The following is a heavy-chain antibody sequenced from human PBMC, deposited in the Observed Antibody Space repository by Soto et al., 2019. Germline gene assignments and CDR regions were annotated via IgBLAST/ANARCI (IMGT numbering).Heavy chain of an antibody. CDR3: ARDDLGTTKGDDYYYYYGMDV. Sequence: SETLSLTCTVSGGSISSSSYYWGWIRQPPGKGLEWIGSIYYSGSTYYNPSLKSRVTISVDTSKNQFSLKLSSVTAADTAVYYCARDDLGTTKGDDYYYYYGMDVWGQGTTVTVSS. D-gene: IGHD3-16*01. CDR2: IYYSGST. V-gene: IGHV4-39*01. CDR1: GGSISSSSYY. J-gene: IGHJ6*02.